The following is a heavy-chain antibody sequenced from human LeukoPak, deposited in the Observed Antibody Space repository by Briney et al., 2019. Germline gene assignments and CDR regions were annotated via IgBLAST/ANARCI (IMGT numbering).Heavy chain of an antibody. D-gene: IGHD6-13*01. CDR3: AREEAASSYFDY. Sequence: SETLSLTCTVSGYSISSGYYWGWIRQPPGKGLEWIGSIYHSGSTYYNPSLKSRVTISVDTSKNQFSLKLSSVTAADTAVYYCAREEAASSYFDYWGQGTLVTVSS. CDR2: IYHSGST. CDR1: GYSISSGYY. J-gene: IGHJ4*02. V-gene: IGHV4-38-2*02.